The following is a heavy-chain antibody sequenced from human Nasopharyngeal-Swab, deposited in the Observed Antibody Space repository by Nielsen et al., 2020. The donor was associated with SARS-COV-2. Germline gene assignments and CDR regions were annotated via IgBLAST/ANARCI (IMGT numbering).Heavy chain of an antibody. V-gene: IGHV1-18*01. CDR3: ARDPDDSSGYYQTRRGWFDP. CDR2: ISAYNGNT. CDR1: GYTFTSYG. J-gene: IGHJ5*02. D-gene: IGHD3-22*01. Sequence: ASVKVSCKASGYTFTSYGISWVRQAPGHGLEWMGWISAYNGNTNYAQKLQGRVTMTTDTSTSTAYMELRSLRSDDTAVYYCARDPDDSSGYYQTRRGWFDPWGQGTLVTVSS.